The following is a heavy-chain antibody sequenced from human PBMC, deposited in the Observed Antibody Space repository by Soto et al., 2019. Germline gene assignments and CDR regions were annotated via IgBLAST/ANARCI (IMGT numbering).Heavy chain of an antibody. CDR1: GFTFSSYA. CDR3: AKDQGNTVTTPYPYGMDV. CDR2: ISGSGGST. J-gene: IGHJ6*02. D-gene: IGHD4-17*01. Sequence: EVQLLESGGGLVQPGGSLRLSCAASGFTFSSYAMSWVRQAPGKGLEWVSAISGSGGSTYYADSGKGRFTISRDNSKNTLYLQMNSLRAEDTAVYYCAKDQGNTVTTPYPYGMDVWGQGTTVTVSS. V-gene: IGHV3-23*01.